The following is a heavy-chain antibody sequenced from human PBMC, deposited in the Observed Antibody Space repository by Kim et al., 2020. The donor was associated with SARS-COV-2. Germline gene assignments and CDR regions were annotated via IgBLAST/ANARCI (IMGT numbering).Heavy chain of an antibody. D-gene: IGHD3-10*01. CDR2: IIPIFGTA. CDR3: ARDLVYYYGSGSYYNNHNWFDP. Sequence: SVKVSCKASGGTFSSYAISWVRQAPGQGLEWMGGIIPIFGTANYAQKFQGRVTITADESTSTAYMELSSLRSEDTAVYYCARDLVYYYGSGSYYNNHNWFDPWGQGTLVTVSS. CDR1: GGTFSSYA. V-gene: IGHV1-69*13. J-gene: IGHJ5*02.